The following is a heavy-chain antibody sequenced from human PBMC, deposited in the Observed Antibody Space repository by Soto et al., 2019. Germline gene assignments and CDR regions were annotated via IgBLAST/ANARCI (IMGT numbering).Heavy chain of an antibody. V-gene: IGHV1-69*13. CDR3: ATPTRYYDFWSGYPPFDY. J-gene: IGHJ4*02. CDR1: GGTFNNYA. CDR2: VIPVFGTT. D-gene: IGHD3-3*01. Sequence: AVKVSCKASGGTFNNYALSWVRQAPGQGLEWMGGVIPVFGTTKYAQKFQGRVTITADASTTTAYMELSSLTSEDTAVYYCATPTRYYDFWSGYPPFDYWGQGTLVTVSS.